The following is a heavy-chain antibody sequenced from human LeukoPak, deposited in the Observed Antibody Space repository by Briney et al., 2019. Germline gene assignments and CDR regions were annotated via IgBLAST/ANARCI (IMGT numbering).Heavy chain of an antibody. CDR3: ARWYYYGSYTMDV. V-gene: IGHV3-11*01. D-gene: IGHD3-10*01. Sequence: KPGGSLRLSCAASGFIFSDYYMNWIRQAPGKGLEWLSYISTTATTIHYADSVKGRFTISRDNAKNSLYLQMNSLTVDDTAVYYCARWYYYGSYTMDVWGQGTTVTISS. CDR1: GFIFSDYY. J-gene: IGHJ6*02. CDR2: ISTTATTI.